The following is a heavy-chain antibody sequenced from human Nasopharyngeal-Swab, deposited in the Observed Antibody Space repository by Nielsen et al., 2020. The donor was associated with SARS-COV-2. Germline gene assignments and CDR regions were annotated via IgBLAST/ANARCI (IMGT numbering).Heavy chain of an antibody. CDR1: GFTFGDYA. D-gene: IGHD6-19*01. V-gene: IGHV3-49*03. CDR2: IRSKAYGGTT. Sequence: GGSLRLSCTASGFTFGDYAMSWFRQAPGKGLEWVGFIRSKAYGGTTEYAASVKGRFTISRDDSKSIAYLQMNSLKTEDTAVYYCPRAGYSSGWAFDYWGQGTLVTVSS. CDR3: PRAGYSSGWAFDY. J-gene: IGHJ4*02.